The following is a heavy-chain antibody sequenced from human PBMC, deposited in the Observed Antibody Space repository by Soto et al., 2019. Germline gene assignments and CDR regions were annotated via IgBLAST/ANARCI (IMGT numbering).Heavy chain of an antibody. D-gene: IGHD1-26*01. CDR3: AIEKVGPTSIHVFDI. CDR2: ISSSGDT. J-gene: IGHJ3*02. V-gene: IGHV3-11*04. CDR1: GFTFSDYY. Sequence: GESLKISCAASGFTFSDYYMSWIRQAPGKGLEWVSYISSSGDTDYADSVKGRFTISRDNAKNSLYLQMNSLRAEDTAVYYCAIEKVGPTSIHVFDIWGQGTMVTVSS.